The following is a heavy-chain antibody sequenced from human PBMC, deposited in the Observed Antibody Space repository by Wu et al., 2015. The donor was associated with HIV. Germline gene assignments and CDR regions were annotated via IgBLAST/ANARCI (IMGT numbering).Heavy chain of an antibody. V-gene: IGHV1-46*01. CDR2: FNPSGGST. CDR1: GYTFTRYY. D-gene: IGHD6-19*01. J-gene: IGHJ4*02. CDR3: AKAVAVNLFDY. Sequence: QVQLVQSGAEVKKPGASVKVSCKASGYTFTRYYMHWVRQAPGQGLEWMGIFNPSGGSTTYAQKFQGRVTMTRDTSISAAYMELSRLRSDDTAVYYCAKAVAVNLFDYWGQGTLVTVSS.